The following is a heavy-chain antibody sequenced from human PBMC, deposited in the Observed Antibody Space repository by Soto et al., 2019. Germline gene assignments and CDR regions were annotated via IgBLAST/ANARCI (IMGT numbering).Heavy chain of an antibody. V-gene: IGHV3-33*01. Sequence: HVYLVESGGGVVQPGTSLRLSCAASAFTFSSFGIHWVRQAPGKGLEWVAVVWYAGGKKYYADSVKGRFTISRDNSRNMAYLDMNSLRAEDTAVYYCARYRSGSSDYWGQGTLVTVSS. CDR1: AFTFSSFG. J-gene: IGHJ4*02. CDR3: ARYRSGSSDY. D-gene: IGHD5-12*01. CDR2: VWYAGGKK.